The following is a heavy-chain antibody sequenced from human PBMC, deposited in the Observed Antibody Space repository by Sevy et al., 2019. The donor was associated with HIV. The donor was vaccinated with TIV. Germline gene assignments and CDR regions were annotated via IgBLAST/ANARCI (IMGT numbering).Heavy chain of an antibody. CDR2: ISGSGFST. Sequence: GGSLRLSCAASGFTFDNNAMYCVRQAPGKGLEWVSVISGSGFSTNYAGSVKGRFTISRDISKSTLYLQMNSLRAEDTAVYYCAKVYYYDSGTVIPRGMDVWGQGTTVTVSS. J-gene: IGHJ6*02. CDR3: AKVYYYDSGTVIPRGMDV. D-gene: IGHD3-10*01. CDR1: GFTFDNNA. V-gene: IGHV3-23*01.